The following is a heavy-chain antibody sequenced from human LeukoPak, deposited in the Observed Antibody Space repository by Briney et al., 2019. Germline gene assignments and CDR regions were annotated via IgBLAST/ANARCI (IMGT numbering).Heavy chain of an antibody. D-gene: IGHD5-18*01. V-gene: IGHV4-59*01. CDR2: IYYSGST. Sequence: SETLSLTCTVSGGSISSYYWSWIRQPPGKGLEWIGYIYYSGSTNYNPSLKSRVTISVDTSKNQFSLKLSSVTAADTAVYYCARELDSYGYYFDYWGRGTLVTVSS. CDR1: GGSISSYY. CDR3: ARELDSYGYYFDY. J-gene: IGHJ4*02.